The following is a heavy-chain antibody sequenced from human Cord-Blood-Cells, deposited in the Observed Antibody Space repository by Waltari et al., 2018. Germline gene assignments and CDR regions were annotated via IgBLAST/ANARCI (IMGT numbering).Heavy chain of an antibody. CDR3: ARDYSNYFDY. V-gene: IGHV3-30*04. D-gene: IGHD1-26*01. CDR1: GFTFSSYA. J-gene: IGHJ4*02. CDR2: ISYDGSNK. Sequence: QVQLVESGGGVVQPGRSLRLSCAASGFTFSSYAIHWVRQAPGKGLEWVAVISYDGSNKYYADSVKGRFTISRDNSKNTLYLQMNSLRAEDTAVYYCARDYSNYFDYWGQGTLVTVSS.